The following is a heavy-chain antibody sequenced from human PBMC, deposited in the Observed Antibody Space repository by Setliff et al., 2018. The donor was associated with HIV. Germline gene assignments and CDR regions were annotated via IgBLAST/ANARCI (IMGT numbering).Heavy chain of an antibody. D-gene: IGHD3-22*01. Sequence: SETLSLTCTVSGGSISSGHYYWSWIRQPAGKGLEWIGHIYSSGSTNYNPSLKSRVTISVDTSKNQFSLKLSSVTAADTAVYYCAKQYYYDTSAYYGSRDWYFDLWGRGTLVTVSS. J-gene: IGHJ2*01. CDR2: IYSSGST. CDR3: AKQYYYDTSAYYGSRDWYFDL. V-gene: IGHV4-61*09. CDR1: GGSISSGHYY.